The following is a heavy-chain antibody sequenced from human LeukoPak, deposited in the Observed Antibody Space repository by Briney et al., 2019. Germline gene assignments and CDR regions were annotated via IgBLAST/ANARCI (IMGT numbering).Heavy chain of an antibody. CDR3: ARLLLAV. J-gene: IGHJ6*04. CDR2: VNRSGTT. V-gene: IGHV4-34*01. CDR1: GGSFSDYY. Sequence: SETLSLTCALYGGSFSDYYSSCIRQPPGKGLEWIREVNRSGTTDYNPSLKRRTTISLDTSKKQFSLNLTSLTSAYTTVYYCARLLLAVWGEGTTVTVPS.